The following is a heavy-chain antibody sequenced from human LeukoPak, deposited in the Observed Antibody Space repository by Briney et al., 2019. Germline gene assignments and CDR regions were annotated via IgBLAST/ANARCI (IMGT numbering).Heavy chain of an antibody. D-gene: IGHD3-16*01. CDR3: ARDRPLSVLGAYYYYYYMDV. Sequence: GGSLRLSCAASGFTFSSYAMHWVRQAPGKGLEWVAVISYDGSNKYYADSVKGRFTISRDNSKNTLYLQMNSLRAEDTAVYYCARDRPLSVLGAYYYYYYMDVWGKGTTVTVSS. CDR2: ISYDGSNK. J-gene: IGHJ6*03. CDR1: GFTFSSYA. V-gene: IGHV3-30*04.